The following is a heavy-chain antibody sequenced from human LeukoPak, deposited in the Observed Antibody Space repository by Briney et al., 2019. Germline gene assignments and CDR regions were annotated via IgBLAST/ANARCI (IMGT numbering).Heavy chain of an antibody. V-gene: IGHV3-23*01. CDR3: AVLAVAGEYYFDY. Sequence: GGSLRLSCAASGFTFSSYAMHWVRQAPGKGLEWVSAISGSGGSTYYADSVKGRFTISRDNSKNTLYLQMNSLRAEDTAVYYCAVLAVAGEYYFDYWGQGTLVTVSS. CDR1: GFTFSSYA. D-gene: IGHD6-19*01. J-gene: IGHJ4*02. CDR2: ISGSGGST.